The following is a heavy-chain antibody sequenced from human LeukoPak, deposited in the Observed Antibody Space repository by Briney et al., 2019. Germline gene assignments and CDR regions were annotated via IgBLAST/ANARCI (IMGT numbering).Heavy chain of an antibody. CDR3: ARDPSPGDSSGYLFDY. Sequence: TGGSLRLSCAASGFTFSSYSMNWVRQAPGKGLEWVSSISSSSSYIYYADSVKGRFTISRDNAKNSLYLQMNSLRAEDTAVYYCARDPSPGDSSGYLFDYWGQGTLVTVSS. J-gene: IGHJ4*02. CDR2: ISSSSSYI. CDR1: GFTFSSYS. D-gene: IGHD3-22*01. V-gene: IGHV3-21*01.